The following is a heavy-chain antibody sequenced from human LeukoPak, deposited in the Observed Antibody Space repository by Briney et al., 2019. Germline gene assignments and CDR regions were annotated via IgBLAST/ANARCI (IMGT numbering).Heavy chain of an antibody. CDR3: ARASHDSSGTPFDY. CDR2: INHSGST. V-gene: IGHV4-34*01. J-gene: IGHJ4*02. CDR1: GGSFSGYY. D-gene: IGHD3-22*01. Sequence: PSETLSLTCAVYGGSFSGYYWSWIRQPPGKGLEWIGEINHSGSTNYNPSLKSRVTISVDTSKNQFSLKLSSVTAADTAVYYCARASHDSSGTPFDYWGQGTLVTVSS.